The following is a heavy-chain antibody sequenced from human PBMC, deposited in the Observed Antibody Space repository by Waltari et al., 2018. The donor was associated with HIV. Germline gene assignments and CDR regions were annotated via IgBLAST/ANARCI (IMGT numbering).Heavy chain of an antibody. J-gene: IGHJ4*02. V-gene: IGHV3-30*01. Sequence: QVQLVESGGGVVQPGRSLRLSGAASGFTVSSYAMHWVRQAPGKGLEWVAVISYDGSNKYYADSVKGRFTISRDNSKKTLYLQMNSLRAEDTAVFYCARVDAKRYYFDYWGQGTLVTVSS. CDR3: ARVDAKRYYFDY. CDR1: GFTVSSYA. CDR2: ISYDGSNK. D-gene: IGHD1-1*01.